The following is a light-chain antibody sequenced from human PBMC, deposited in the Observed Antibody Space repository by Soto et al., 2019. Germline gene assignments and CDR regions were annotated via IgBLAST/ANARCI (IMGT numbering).Light chain of an antibody. Sequence: EIVLTQSPGTLSLSPGERATLSCRASQSVSSIYLAWYQQKPGQAPRLLLYGASSRATDIPDRFSGSGSGTDFTLTISRLEPEDFAVYYCQQYGSSPWTFGQGTKVEIK. CDR2: GAS. J-gene: IGKJ1*01. CDR3: QQYGSSPWT. V-gene: IGKV3-20*01. CDR1: QSVSSIY.